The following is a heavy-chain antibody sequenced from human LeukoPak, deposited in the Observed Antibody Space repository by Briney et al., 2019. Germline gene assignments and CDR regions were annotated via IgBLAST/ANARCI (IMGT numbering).Heavy chain of an antibody. CDR1: GFTFSSHW. D-gene: IGHD2-2*01. CDR2: IKQDGSEK. Sequence: GGSLRLSCAASGFTFSSHWMSWVRQAPGKGLEWVANIKQDGSEKDYEDSVKRPFPLSRDNTENSLYLQMNSLRAEDTAVYSCARGEVLGYCSSIDCSSYYFDYWGQGTLVTVSS. J-gene: IGHJ4*02. CDR3: ARGEVLGYCSSIDCSSYYFDY. V-gene: IGHV3-7*01.